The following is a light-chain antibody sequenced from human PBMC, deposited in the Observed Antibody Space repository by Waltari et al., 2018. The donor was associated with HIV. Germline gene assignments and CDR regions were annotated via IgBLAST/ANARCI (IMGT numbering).Light chain of an antibody. V-gene: IGKV3-15*01. Sequence: GERATLSCRASQSVSSNLAWYQQKPGQAPRLLIYGASTRATGIPARFSGSGSGTEFTLTISSLQSEDFAVYYCQQYNNWPPITFGQGTRLEIK. J-gene: IGKJ5*01. CDR1: QSVSSN. CDR3: QQYNNWPPIT. CDR2: GAS.